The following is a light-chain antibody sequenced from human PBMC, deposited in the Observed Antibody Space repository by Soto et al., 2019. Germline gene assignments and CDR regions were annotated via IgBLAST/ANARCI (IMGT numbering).Light chain of an antibody. J-gene: IGKJ5*01. Sequence: DIQLTQSPSSLSASVGDRVNITCRASQSISYYLSWYQQEPGKAPKLLIYAASSLQSGVPSRFSGSGSGADFTLTISGLQPEDFAIYYCQQSYDTPPVTFGQGTRLEIK. CDR3: QQSYDTPPVT. V-gene: IGKV1-39*01. CDR1: QSISYY. CDR2: AAS.